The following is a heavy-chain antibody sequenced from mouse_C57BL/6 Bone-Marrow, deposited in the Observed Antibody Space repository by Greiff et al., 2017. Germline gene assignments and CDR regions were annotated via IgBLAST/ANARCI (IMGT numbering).Heavy chain of an antibody. CDR2: ISSGSSTI. CDR1: GFTFSDYG. V-gene: IGHV5-17*01. J-gene: IGHJ2*01. CDR3: AKRRWFDY. Sequence: EVMLVESGGGLVKPGGSLKLSCAASGFTFSDYGMHWVRQAPEKGLEWVAYISSGSSTIYYAATVKGRFTISRDNAKNTLFMQITSLRSEDTAMYYCAKRRWFDYWGQGTTLTVSS. D-gene: IGHD1-1*02.